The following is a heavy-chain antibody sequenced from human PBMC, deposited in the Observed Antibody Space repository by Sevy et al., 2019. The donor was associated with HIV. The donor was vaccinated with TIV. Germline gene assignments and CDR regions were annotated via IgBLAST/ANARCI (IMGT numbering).Heavy chain of an antibody. CDR1: GFSLNTYW. J-gene: IGHJ3*02. D-gene: IGHD1-26*01. CDR3: VRHSDSSRALDI. CDR2: IKQDGSGK. Sequence: GGSLRLSCAASGFSLNTYWMTWVRQAPGKGLEWVANIKQDGSGKYYVDSVKGRFTISRDNAKNSLYLEMNSLRAEDTAVYYCVRHSDSSRALDIWGQGTMVTVSS. V-gene: IGHV3-7*01.